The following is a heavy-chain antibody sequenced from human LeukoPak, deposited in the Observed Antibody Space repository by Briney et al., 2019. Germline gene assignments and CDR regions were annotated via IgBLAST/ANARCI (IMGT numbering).Heavy chain of an antibody. D-gene: IGHD3-9*01. V-gene: IGHV4-34*01. CDR1: GSAFSGYD. CDR2: IKHSGST. CDR3: FKQKTAYEILTGYYN. Sequence: SETLNLSCAVHGSAFSGYDWSGSRQSPGKGLEWIGEIKHSGSTNYKPSLKSRVTISVDTSKNQFSLKLSSVTAADTAVYFFFKQKTAYEILTGYYNWGQGTLVTVSS. J-gene: IGHJ4*02.